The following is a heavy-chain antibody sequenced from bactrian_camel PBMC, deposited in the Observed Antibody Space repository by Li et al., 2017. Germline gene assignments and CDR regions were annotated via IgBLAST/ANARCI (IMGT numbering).Heavy chain of an antibody. Sequence: VQLVESGGGSVQAGQSLRLSCAVSGYTNSYYCMAWFRQAPGMEREGVAAISSAGSADYADSVKGRFTISKDNERNTLFLQMNSLEPDDTATYYCAANQRRGYWYNLLSRTQYLYWGQGTQVTVS. D-gene: IGHD1*01. V-gene: IGHV3S67*01. CDR3: AANQRRGYWYNLLSRTQYLY. J-gene: IGHJ4*01. CDR1: GYTNSYYC. CDR2: ISSAGSA.